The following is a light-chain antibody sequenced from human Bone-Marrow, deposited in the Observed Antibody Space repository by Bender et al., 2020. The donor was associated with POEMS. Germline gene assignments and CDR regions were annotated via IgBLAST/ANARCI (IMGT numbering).Light chain of an antibody. Sequence: QSVLTQPPSVSGTPGQRVTISCSGSGSNIGGYPVNWYQQLPGTAPRLLIYTNNERPSGVADRFSGSKSGTSASLAITGLQSDDEAVYYCTSYAGSNNNALFGGGTKLTVL. J-gene: IGLJ2*01. V-gene: IGLV1-44*01. CDR3: TSYAGSNNNAL. CDR2: TNN. CDR1: GSNIGGYP.